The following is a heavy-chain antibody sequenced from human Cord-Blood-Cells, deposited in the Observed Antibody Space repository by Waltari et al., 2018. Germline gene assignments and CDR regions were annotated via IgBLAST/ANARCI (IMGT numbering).Heavy chain of an antibody. CDR2: INHSGST. Sequence: QVQLQQWGAGLLKPSETLSPTCAVHGGSFSGYYWSWIRQPPGKGLEWIGEINHSGSTNYNPSLKSRVTISVDTSKNQFSLKLSSVTAADTAVYYCARQLGNWGQGTLVTVSS. D-gene: IGHD1-1*01. CDR3: ARQLGN. J-gene: IGHJ4*02. V-gene: IGHV4-34*01. CDR1: GGSFSGYY.